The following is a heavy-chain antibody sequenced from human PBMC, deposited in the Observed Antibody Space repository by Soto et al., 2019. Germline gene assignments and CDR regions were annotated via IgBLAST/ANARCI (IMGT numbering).Heavy chain of an antibody. D-gene: IGHD3-3*01. CDR1: GFSLTTSGVG. J-gene: IGHJ4*02. CDR3: AHRVLRTVFGLVTTTAIYFDF. Sequence: QITLNESGPTVVRPTETLTLTCRFSGFSLTTSGVGVGWIRQSPGKAPEWLALIYWDDDKRYSASLKIRLTITKDTSKHQVVLTLSDLDTTDTATYYCAHRVLRTVFGLVTTTAIYFDFWGQGTPVAVSS. V-gene: IGHV2-5*02. CDR2: IYWDDDK.